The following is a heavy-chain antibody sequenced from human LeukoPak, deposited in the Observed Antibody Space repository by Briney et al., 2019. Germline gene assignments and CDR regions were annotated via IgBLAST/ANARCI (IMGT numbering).Heavy chain of an antibody. D-gene: IGHD3-9*01. CDR3: ARGGYYDILTGPHPHPRFGY. CDR2: INHSGST. J-gene: IGHJ4*02. Sequence: SETLSLTCAVYGGSFSGYYWSWIRQPPGKGLDWIGEINHSGSTYYNPSLKSRVTISVDTSKNQFSLKLSSVTAADTAVYYCARGGYYDILTGPHPHPRFGYWGQGTLVTVSS. V-gene: IGHV4-34*01. CDR1: GGSFSGYY.